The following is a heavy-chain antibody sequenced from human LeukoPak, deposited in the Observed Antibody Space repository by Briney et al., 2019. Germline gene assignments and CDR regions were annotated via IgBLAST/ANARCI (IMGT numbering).Heavy chain of an antibody. CDR3: ARQLWLAQNYYYGMDV. CDR2: ISSSSNYI. D-gene: IGHD5-18*01. CDR1: GFILSSYT. J-gene: IGHJ6*02. Sequence: PGGSLRLSCAASGFILSSYTMNWVRQAPGKGLEWVSSISSSSNYIYYADSVKGRFTISRDNAQNSLYLQMNSLRADDTAVYYCARQLWLAQNYYYGMDVWGQGTTVTVSS. V-gene: IGHV3-21*01.